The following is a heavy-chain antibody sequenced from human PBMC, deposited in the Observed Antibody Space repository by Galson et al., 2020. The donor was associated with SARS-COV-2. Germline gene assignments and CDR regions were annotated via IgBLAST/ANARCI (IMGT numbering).Heavy chain of an antibody. CDR3: AREGIVGATTGMDV. J-gene: IGHJ6*02. CDR1: GFTFSSYG. CDR2: IWYDGSNK. D-gene: IGHD1-26*01. Sequence: GGSLRLSCAASGFTFSSYGMHWVRQAPGKGLEWVAVIWYDGSNKYYADSVKGRFTISRDNSKNTLYLQMNSLRAEDTAVYYCAREGIVGATTGMDVWGQGTTVTVSS. V-gene: IGHV3-33*01.